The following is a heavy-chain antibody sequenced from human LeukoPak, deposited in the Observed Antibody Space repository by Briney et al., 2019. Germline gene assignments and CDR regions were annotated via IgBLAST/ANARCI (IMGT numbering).Heavy chain of an antibody. Sequence: SQTLSLTCAISGDSVSSNSAAWNWIRQSPSRGLEWLGRTYYRSKWSNNYAVSVRSRITINPDTSKNQFYLQLNSVTPEDTAVYYCARSKDVAGRGTNAFDIWGQGTMVTVSS. CDR3: ARSKDVAGRGTNAFDI. CDR2: TYYRSKWSN. D-gene: IGHD1-1*01. V-gene: IGHV6-1*01. J-gene: IGHJ3*02. CDR1: GDSVSSNSAA.